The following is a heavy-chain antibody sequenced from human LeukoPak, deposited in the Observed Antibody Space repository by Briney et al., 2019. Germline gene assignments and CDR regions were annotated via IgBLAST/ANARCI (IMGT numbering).Heavy chain of an antibody. CDR3: ARVVVVPADMRGGNWFDP. Sequence: GESLKISCKGSGYSFTSYWIGWVRQMPGKGLGWMGIIYPGDSDTRYSPSFQGQVTIPADKSISTAYLQWSSLKASDTAMYYCARVVVVPADMRGGNWFDPWGQGTLVTVSS. CDR2: IYPGDSDT. CDR1: GYSFTSYW. J-gene: IGHJ5*02. D-gene: IGHD2-2*01. V-gene: IGHV5-51*01.